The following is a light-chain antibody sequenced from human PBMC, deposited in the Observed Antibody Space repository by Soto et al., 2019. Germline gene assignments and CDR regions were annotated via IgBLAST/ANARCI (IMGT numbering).Light chain of an antibody. V-gene: IGLV2-14*03. Sequence: QSVLTQPASVSGSPGQSITISCTGTSSDVGSYNYVSWYQQHPGKAPKLMIYDVSNRPSGVSNRFSGSKSCNTASLTISGLQAEDEADYYCNSYTGSSTPYVFGTGTKLTVL. J-gene: IGLJ1*01. CDR3: NSYTGSSTPYV. CDR2: DVS. CDR1: SSDVGSYNY.